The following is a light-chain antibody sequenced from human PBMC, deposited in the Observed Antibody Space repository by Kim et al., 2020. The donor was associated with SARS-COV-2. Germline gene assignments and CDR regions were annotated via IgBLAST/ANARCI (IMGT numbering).Light chain of an antibody. Sequence: SYELTQPPSVPVSPGQTASITCSGDKSGDKYACWYQQKPGQSPVLVIYQDSKRPSGIPERFSGSNSGNTATLTISGTQAMDEADYYCQAWDSSTVVFGGGTQLTVL. V-gene: IGLV3-1*01. J-gene: IGLJ2*01. CDR1: KSGDKY. CDR3: QAWDSSTVV. CDR2: QDS.